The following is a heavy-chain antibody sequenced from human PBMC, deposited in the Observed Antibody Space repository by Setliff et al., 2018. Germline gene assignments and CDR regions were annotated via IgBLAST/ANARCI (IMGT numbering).Heavy chain of an antibody. Sequence: GASVKVSCKASGYTFTESMVSWVRQAPGQGLEWLGWIGVYSGNTYTAQRFQGRVTMTTDTSTNMAYLELRGLRSDDTAVYYCLRLVRYCSRTSCQRTSGDEVWGQGTLVTVSS. V-gene: IGHV1-18*01. CDR3: LRLVRYCSRTSCQRTSGDEV. D-gene: IGHD2-8*01. J-gene: IGHJ4*02. CDR1: GYTFTESM. CDR2: IGVYSGNT.